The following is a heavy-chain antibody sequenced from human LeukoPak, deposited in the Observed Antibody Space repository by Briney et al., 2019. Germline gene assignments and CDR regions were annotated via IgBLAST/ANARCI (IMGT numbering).Heavy chain of an antibody. CDR1: GYTFTSYG. V-gene: IGHV1-18*01. D-gene: IGHD2-2*01. CDR2: ISAYNGNT. J-gene: IGHJ6*03. CDR3: ARDALYQRGEDYYYMDV. Sequence: ASVKVSCKASGYTFTSYGISWVRQAPGQGLEWMGWISAYNGNTNYAQKLQGRVTMTTDTSTSTAYMELRSLRSDDTAVYYCARDALYQRGEDYYYMDVWGKGTTVTVSS.